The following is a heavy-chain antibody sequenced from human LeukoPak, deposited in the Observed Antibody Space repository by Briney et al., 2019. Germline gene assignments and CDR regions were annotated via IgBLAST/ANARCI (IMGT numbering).Heavy chain of an antibody. CDR3: AKGSRPGYSYGPREYYYYMDV. CDR1: GFTFSSYS. Sequence: GGSLRLSCAASGFTFSSYSMNWVRQAPGKGLEWVSSISSSSSYIYYADSVKGRFTISRDNAKNSLYLQMNSLRAEDTAVYYCAKGSRPGYSYGPREYYYYMDVWGKGTTVTVSS. V-gene: IGHV3-21*04. D-gene: IGHD5-18*01. J-gene: IGHJ6*03. CDR2: ISSSSSYI.